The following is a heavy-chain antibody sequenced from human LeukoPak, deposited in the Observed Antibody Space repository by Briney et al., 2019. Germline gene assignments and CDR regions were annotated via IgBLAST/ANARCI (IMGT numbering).Heavy chain of an antibody. CDR1: GFTVSSNY. V-gene: IGHV3-66*01. J-gene: IGHJ1*01. CDR2: IYSGGST. Sequence: GGSLGLSCAASGFTVSSNYMSWVRQAPGKRLEWVSVIYSGGSTYYADSVKGRFTISRDNSKNTLYLQMNSLRAEDTAVYYCARATYYYDSSGYYIEYFQHWGQGTLVTVSS. CDR3: ARATYYYDSSGYYIEYFQH. D-gene: IGHD3-22*01.